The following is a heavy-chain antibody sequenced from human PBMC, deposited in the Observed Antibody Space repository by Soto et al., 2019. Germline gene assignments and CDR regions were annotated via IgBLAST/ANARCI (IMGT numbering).Heavy chain of an antibody. J-gene: IGHJ6*03. D-gene: IGHD3-3*01. CDR1: GGSISSYY. Sequence: SETLSLTCTVSGGSISSYYWSWIRQPPGKGLEWIGYIYYSGSTNYNPALKSRVTISVDTSKNQFSLKLSSVTAADTAVYYCERHVLSSERYYVCWSGYYTNYYYMDVWGKGTTVTVSS. CDR3: ERHVLSSERYYVCWSGYYTNYYYMDV. CDR2: IYYSGST. V-gene: IGHV4-59*08.